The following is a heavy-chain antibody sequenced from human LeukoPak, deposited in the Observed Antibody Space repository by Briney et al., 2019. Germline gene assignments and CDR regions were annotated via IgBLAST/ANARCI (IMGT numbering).Heavy chain of an antibody. CDR1: GGSFSDYF. V-gene: IGHV4-34*01. CDR3: ARFSKITWGDWGDAFDV. J-gene: IGHJ3*01. CDR2: IDDGGNT. D-gene: IGHD2-21*02. Sequence: SETLSLMCSVYGGSFSDYFWGWICQPPGKGLEWIGEIDDGGNTNYNPSLMSRVIVAMEKSKKQFSLVMRSVTAADTAVYYCARFSKITWGDWGDAFDVWGQGATVIVSS.